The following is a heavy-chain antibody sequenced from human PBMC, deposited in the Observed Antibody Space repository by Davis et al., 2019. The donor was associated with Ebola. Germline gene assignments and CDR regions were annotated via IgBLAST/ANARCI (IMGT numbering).Heavy chain of an antibody. V-gene: IGHV1-46*01. Sequence: ASVKVSCKASGYSFTSYYMHWVRQAPGQGLEWMGLINPSAGSTSYAQKFQGRVTMTRDTSTRTVYMELSSLRSEDTAVYYCARGGIAMADSYGMDVWGQGTTVTVSS. CDR3: ARGGIAMADSYGMDV. J-gene: IGHJ6*02. D-gene: IGHD6-19*01. CDR1: GYSFTSYY. CDR2: INPSAGST.